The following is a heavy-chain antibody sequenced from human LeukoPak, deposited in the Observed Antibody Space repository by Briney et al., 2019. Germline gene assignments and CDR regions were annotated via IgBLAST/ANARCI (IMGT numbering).Heavy chain of an antibody. V-gene: IGHV4-59*08. Sequence: SETLSLTCTVSGDSISSYFWSLIRQPPGKGLEWIGYISYSGSTNYSPSLKSRVTISVDTSKNQFSLKLSSVTAADTAVYYCARAYYDSSGYYYVNFDYWGQGTLVTVSS. D-gene: IGHD3-22*01. CDR3: ARAYYDSSGYYYVNFDY. CDR2: ISYSGST. J-gene: IGHJ4*02. CDR1: GDSISSYF.